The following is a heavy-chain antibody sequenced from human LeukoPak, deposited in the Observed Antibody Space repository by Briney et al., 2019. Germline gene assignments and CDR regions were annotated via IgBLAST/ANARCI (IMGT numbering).Heavy chain of an antibody. CDR2: IYPGDSDT. J-gene: IGHJ4*02. D-gene: IGHD1-26*01. CDR3: AIRYSGSYNDY. CDR1: VYSFTDYW. Sequence: LGESLKISCKGSVYSFTDYWIGWVRQMPGKGLEWRGIIYPGDSDTSYSRSFQGQVPIPDAKPISTAYLQWSSLKASDTAMYYCAIRYSGSYNDYWGQGTLVTVSS. V-gene: IGHV5-51*01.